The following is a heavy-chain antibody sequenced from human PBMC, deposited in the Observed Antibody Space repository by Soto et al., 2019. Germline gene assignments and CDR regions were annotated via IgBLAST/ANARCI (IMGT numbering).Heavy chain of an antibody. CDR2: IYSGGST. V-gene: IGHV3-53*01. J-gene: IGHJ4*02. CDR1: GFTVSSNY. D-gene: IGHD3-10*01. Sequence: EVQLVESGGGLIQPGGSLRLSCAVSGFTVSSNYMSWDRQAPGKGLEWVSVIYSGGSTYYADSVKGRFTISRDNSKSTLYLQMNSLRAEDTAVYYCARHITMDPLLVYWGQGTLVTVSS. CDR3: ARHITMDPLLVY.